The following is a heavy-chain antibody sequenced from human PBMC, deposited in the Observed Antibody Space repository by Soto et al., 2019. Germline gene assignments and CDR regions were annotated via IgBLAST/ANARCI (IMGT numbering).Heavy chain of an antibody. V-gene: IGHV3-74*01. D-gene: IGHD3-22*01. J-gene: IGHJ6*02. Sequence: GGSLRLSCAASGFTFSTYWMHWLRQAPGKGLVAVSRINSDGSSTSYADSVKGRFTISRDNAKNTLYLQMNSLRAEDTAVYYCARDNYDVYGMDVWGQGTTVTVSS. CDR3: ARDNYDVYGMDV. CDR1: GFTFSTYW. CDR2: INSDGSST.